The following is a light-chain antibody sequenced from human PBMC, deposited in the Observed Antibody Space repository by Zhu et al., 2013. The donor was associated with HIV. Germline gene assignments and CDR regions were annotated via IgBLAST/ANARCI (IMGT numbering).Light chain of an antibody. CDR2: EVA. Sequence: QSVLTQPPSVSGAPGQRVTISCTGTNSDVGGYNYVSWYQQHPGKAPKLMIYEVAYRPSWVSNRFSGSKSGNTASLTISGLQAEDEADYYCSSYTSNNTSVFGGGTKLTVL. CDR3: SSYTSNNTSV. CDR1: NSDVGGYNY. V-gene: IGLV2-14*01. J-gene: IGLJ2*01.